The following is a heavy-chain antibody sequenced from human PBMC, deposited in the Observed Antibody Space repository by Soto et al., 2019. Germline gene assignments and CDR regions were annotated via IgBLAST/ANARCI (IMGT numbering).Heavy chain of an antibody. Sequence: EVQVLESGGGLVQPGGSLRLSCAASGFTFSSYTMAWVRQAPGKGLEWVSSISGSGGSPYYADSVQGRFTISRDNYKNTGSLQMTSLRAEDTATYHCTKAICTGDDCYVPDYWGHGTLVIVSS. J-gene: IGHJ4*01. CDR1: GFTFSSYT. CDR3: TKAICTGDDCYVPDY. V-gene: IGHV3-23*01. CDR2: ISGSGGSP. D-gene: IGHD2-21*01.